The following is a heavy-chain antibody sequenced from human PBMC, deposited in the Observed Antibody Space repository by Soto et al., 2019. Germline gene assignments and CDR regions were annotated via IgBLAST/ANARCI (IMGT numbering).Heavy chain of an antibody. D-gene: IGHD1-26*01. CDR1: GFTFSNHA. J-gene: IGHJ4*01. CDR3: ARGRQWEIPLDY. Sequence: PGGSLRLSCAASGFTFSNHAMSWVRQAPGKGLEWVSVISGSGTKTYYADSVKGRFTISRDNSKNTLYLQMNSLRAEDTAVYYCARGRQWEIPLDYWGHGTLVTVSS. V-gene: IGHV3-23*01. CDR2: ISGSGTKT.